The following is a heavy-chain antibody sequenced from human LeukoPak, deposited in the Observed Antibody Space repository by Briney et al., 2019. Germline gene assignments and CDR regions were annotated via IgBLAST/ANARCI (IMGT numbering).Heavy chain of an antibody. J-gene: IGHJ5*02. D-gene: IGHD3-10*01. CDR2: INPNSGGT. V-gene: IGHV1-2*02. CDR3: ARSGTNWFGEVLNWFDP. Sequence: ASVKVSCKASGYTFTGYYMHWVRQAPGQELEWMGWINPNSGGTNYAQKFQGRVTMTRDTSISTAYMELSRLRSDDTAVYYCARSGTNWFGEVLNWFDPWGQGTLVTVSS. CDR1: GYTFTGYY.